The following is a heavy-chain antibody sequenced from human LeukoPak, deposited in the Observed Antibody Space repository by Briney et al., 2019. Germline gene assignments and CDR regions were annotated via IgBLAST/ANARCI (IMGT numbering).Heavy chain of an antibody. D-gene: IGHD1-26*01. CDR2: ISGSSSYI. CDR1: GFTFSDYS. V-gene: IGHV3-21*04. CDR3: ARDRGSYPGYFDY. J-gene: IGHJ4*02. Sequence: GGSLRLSCAASGFTFSDYSMNWVRQAPGKGLEWVSSISGSSSYIYYADSVKGRFTISRDNSKNTLYLQMNSLRAEDTAVYYCARDRGSYPGYFDYWGQGTLVTVSS.